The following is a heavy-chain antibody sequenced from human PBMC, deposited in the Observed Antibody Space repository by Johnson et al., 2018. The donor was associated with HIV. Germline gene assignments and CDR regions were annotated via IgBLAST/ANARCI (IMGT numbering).Heavy chain of an antibody. CDR1: GFTFSDYY. V-gene: IGHV3-11*01. D-gene: IGHD6-13*01. CDR2: ISSSGTTI. Sequence: QVQLVESGGGLVKPGGSLRLSCAASGFTFSDYYMSWIRQAPGKGLEWVSCISSSGTTIYYADSMKGRFTISRDDSKSTLYLQMNSLKTEDTAVYYCNTDLAAVGSGAFDIWGQGTMVTVSS. J-gene: IGHJ3*02. CDR3: NTDLAAVGSGAFDI.